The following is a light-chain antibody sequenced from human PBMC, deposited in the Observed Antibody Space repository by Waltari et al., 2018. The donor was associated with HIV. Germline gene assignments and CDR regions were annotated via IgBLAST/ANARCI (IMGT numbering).Light chain of an antibody. Sequence: QTVVTQEPSLSVSPGGTVTLTCGLSSGPVSTNYYASWYQQTPCRAPRTLIYSTKSRSSGVPECFSGSIRGNKAALTITGAQADDESDYYCLLYMGSGVWGFGGGTKLNVL. CDR3: LLYMGSGVWG. CDR1: SGPVSTNYY. CDR2: STK. V-gene: IGLV8-61*02. J-gene: IGLJ3*02.